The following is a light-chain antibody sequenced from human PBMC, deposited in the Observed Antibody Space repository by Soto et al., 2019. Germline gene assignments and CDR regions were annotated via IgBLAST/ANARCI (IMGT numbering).Light chain of an antibody. Sequence: QSVLTQPASVSGSPGQSITISCTGTSSDIGTYKYVSWYQHHPGKAPKLMIYDVSKRPSGVSNRFSGSKSGNTASLTISGLQAEDEDDYYCCAYTSNITPFVFGTGTRSPS. CDR2: DVS. CDR3: CAYTSNITPFV. CDR1: SSDIGTYKY. V-gene: IGLV2-14*03. J-gene: IGLJ1*01.